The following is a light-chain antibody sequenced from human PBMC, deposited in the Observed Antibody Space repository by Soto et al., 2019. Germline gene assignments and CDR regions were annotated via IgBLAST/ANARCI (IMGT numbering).Light chain of an antibody. CDR1: SSDVGGYNY. CDR2: EVS. V-gene: IGLV2-8*01. CDR3: SSYAGSKNV. J-gene: IGLJ1*01. Sequence: QSALTQPPSASGSPGQSVTISCTGTSSDVGGYNYVSWYQQHPGKAPKLMIYEVSKRPSGVPDRFSGSKSGNTASLTVSGLQAEDEADYYCSSYAGSKNVFGTWTKLTVL.